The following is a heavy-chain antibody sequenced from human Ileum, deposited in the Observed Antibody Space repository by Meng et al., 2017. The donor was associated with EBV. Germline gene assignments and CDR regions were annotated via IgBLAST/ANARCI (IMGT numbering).Heavy chain of an antibody. V-gene: IGHV1-3*01. D-gene: IGHD3-9*01. CDR1: GYTFTSYA. Sequence: QVQLVQCGVEVKKPGAPVKVSCKASGYTFTSYAMHWVRQAPGQRLEWMGWINAGNGNTKYSQKFQGRVTITRDTSASTAYMELSSLRSEDTAVYYCARDYDILTGYYNVMGWFDPWGQGTLVTVSS. J-gene: IGHJ5*02. CDR3: ARDYDILTGYYNVMGWFDP. CDR2: INAGNGNT.